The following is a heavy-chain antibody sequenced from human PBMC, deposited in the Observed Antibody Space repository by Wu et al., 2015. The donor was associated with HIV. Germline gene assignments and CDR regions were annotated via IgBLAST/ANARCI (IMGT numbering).Heavy chain of an antibody. D-gene: IGHD3-22*01. CDR2: MNPNSGNT. CDR3: ARDIRGYYDSSGYYFDY. Sequence: QVQLVQSGAEVKKPGASVKVSCKASEYIFTSYDINWVRQATGQGLEWMGWMNPNSGNTGYAQKFQGRVTITXDNSTSTAYMELSSLRSEDTAVYYCARDIRGYYDSSGYYFDYWGQGTLVTVSS. V-gene: IGHV1-8*03. J-gene: IGHJ4*02. CDR1: EYIFTSYD.